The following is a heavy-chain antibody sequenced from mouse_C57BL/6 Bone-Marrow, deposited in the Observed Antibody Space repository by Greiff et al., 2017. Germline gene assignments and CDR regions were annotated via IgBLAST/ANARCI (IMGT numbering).Heavy chain of an antibody. CDR1: GFNIKDDY. J-gene: IGHJ4*01. Sequence: VQLQQSGAELVRPGASVKLSCTASGFNIKDDYMHWVKQRPEQGLEWIGWLDPENGDTEYASKFQGKATITADTSSNTAYLQLSSLTSEDPAVYYCTTETTVVAPYYAMDYWGQGTSVTVSS. D-gene: IGHD1-1*01. V-gene: IGHV14-4*01. CDR3: TTETTVVAPYYAMDY. CDR2: LDPENGDT.